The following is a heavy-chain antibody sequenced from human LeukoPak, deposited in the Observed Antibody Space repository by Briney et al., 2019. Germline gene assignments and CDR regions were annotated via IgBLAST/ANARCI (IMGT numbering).Heavy chain of an antibody. CDR2: IRYNGGA. V-gene: IGHV4-30-4*01. CDR3: AREVIAPADSDAFHI. Sequence: SQTLSLTCNVSGGSITSNNYFWSWIRQPPGEDLEWIGYIRYNGGAYYNPSLQSRATMSVDTSKNQFSLRLSSVTAPDTAIYYCAREVIAPADSDAFHIWGQGTMVTVS. D-gene: IGHD2-21*01. CDR1: GGSITSNNYF. J-gene: IGHJ3*02.